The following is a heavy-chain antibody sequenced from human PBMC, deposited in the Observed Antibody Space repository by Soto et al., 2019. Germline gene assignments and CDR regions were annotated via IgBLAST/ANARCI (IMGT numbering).Heavy chain of an antibody. D-gene: IGHD3-10*01. V-gene: IGHV3-30*03. CDR3: ASLMSYRGVFKWFDP. J-gene: IGHJ5*02. Sequence: PGGSLRLSCAASGFTFSSYGMHWVRQAPGKGLEWVAVISYDGSNKYYADSVKGRFTISRDNSKNTLYLQMNSLRAEDTAVYYCASLMSYRGVFKWFDPWGQGTLVTVSS. CDR2: ISYDGSNK. CDR1: GFTFSSYG.